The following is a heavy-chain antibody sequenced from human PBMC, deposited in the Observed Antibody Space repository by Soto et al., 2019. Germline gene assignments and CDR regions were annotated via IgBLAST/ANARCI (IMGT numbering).Heavy chain of an antibody. CDR2: ISGSGGST. Sequence: VRQAPGKGLEWVSAISGSGGSTYYADSVKGRFTISRDNSKNTLYLQMNSLRAEDKAVYYCENGPTGDNWFDPWGQGTLVSVSS. J-gene: IGHJ5*02. D-gene: IGHD7-27*01. CDR3: ENGPTGDNWFDP. V-gene: IGHV3-23*01.